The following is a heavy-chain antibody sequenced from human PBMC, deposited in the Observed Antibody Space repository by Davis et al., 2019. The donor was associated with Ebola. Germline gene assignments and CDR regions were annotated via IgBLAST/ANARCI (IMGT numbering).Heavy chain of an antibody. CDR1: GFTLSSYA. CDR3: ATTQWLREFDN. V-gene: IGHV3-23*03. D-gene: IGHD6-19*01. Sequence: GGSLRLSCAASGFTLSSYAMSWVRQAPGKGLEWVSVIYDQSTAYADAVRGRFIISRDKSNNTLYLEMSSLRVDDTAVYYCATTQWLREFDNWGQGTLVTVSS. CDR2: IYDQST. J-gene: IGHJ4*02.